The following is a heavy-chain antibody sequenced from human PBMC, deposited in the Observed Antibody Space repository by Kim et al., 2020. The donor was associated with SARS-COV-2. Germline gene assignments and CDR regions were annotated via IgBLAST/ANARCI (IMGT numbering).Heavy chain of an antibody. D-gene: IGHD5-18*01. CDR3: ARGRGYSYGRRAHNWFDP. CDR1: GYTFTSYD. V-gene: IGHV1-8*01. CDR2: MNPNSGNT. Sequence: ASVKVSCKASGYTFTSYDINWVRQATGQGLEWMGWMNPNSGNTGYAQKFQGRVTMTRNTSISTAYMELSSLRSEDTAVYYCARGRGYSYGRRAHNWFDPWGQGTLVTVSS. J-gene: IGHJ5*02.